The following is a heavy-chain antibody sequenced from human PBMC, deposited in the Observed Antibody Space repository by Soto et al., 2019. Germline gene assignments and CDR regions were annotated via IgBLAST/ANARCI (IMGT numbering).Heavy chain of an antibody. CDR3: ARGEQHIVRGVGFEY. Sequence: QVQLVQSGAEVKKPGSSVKVSCKASGDTFSSSAIIWVRQAPGQGLEWMGGIIPKFGTTNYSQKFQARVTVTANESTATDNMNLRSLRSDDTAVYYCARGEQHIVRGVGFEYWGQGTLVTVSP. CDR1: GDTFSSSA. CDR2: IIPKFGTT. V-gene: IGHV1-69*01. D-gene: IGHD3-10*01. J-gene: IGHJ4*02.